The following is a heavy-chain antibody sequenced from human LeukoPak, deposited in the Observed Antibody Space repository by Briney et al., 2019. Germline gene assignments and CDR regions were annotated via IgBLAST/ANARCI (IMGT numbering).Heavy chain of an antibody. CDR3: ARDYDFWGNNWFDP. CDR2: IWYDGSNK. Sequence: GRSLRLSCAASGFTFSSYGMHWVRQAPGKGLEWVAVIWYDGSNKYYADSVKGRFTISRDNSKNMLYLQMNSLRAEDTAVYYCARDYDFWGNNWFDPWGQGTLVTVSS. D-gene: IGHD3/OR15-3a*01. CDR1: GFTFSSYG. J-gene: IGHJ5*02. V-gene: IGHV3-33*01.